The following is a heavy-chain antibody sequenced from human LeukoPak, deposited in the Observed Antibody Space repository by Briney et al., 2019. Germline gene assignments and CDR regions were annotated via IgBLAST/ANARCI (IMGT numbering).Heavy chain of an antibody. Sequence: ASVKVSCTASGYTFTSYGISWVRQAPGQGLEWMGWISAYNGNTNYAQKVQGRVTMTTDTSTTTAYMELRSLRSDDTAVYYCARDRGPATVTTNWAFDIWGQGTMVTVSS. CDR1: GYTFTSYG. V-gene: IGHV1-18*01. CDR2: ISAYNGNT. J-gene: IGHJ3*02. D-gene: IGHD4-17*01. CDR3: ARDRGPATVTTNWAFDI.